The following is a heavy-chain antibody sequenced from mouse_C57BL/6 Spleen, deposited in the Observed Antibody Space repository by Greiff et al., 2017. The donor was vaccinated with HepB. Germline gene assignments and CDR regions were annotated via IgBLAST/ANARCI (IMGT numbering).Heavy chain of an antibody. CDR3: ARGGYDEGAWFAY. Sequence: EVQLQQSVAELVRPGASVKLSCTASGFNIKNTYMHWVKQRPEQGLEWIGRIDPANGNTKYAPKFQGKATITADTSSNTAYMQLSSLTSEDSAVYFCARGGYDEGAWFAYWGQGTLVTVSA. D-gene: IGHD2-2*01. J-gene: IGHJ3*01. CDR1: GFNIKNTY. CDR2: IDPANGNT. V-gene: IGHV14-3*01.